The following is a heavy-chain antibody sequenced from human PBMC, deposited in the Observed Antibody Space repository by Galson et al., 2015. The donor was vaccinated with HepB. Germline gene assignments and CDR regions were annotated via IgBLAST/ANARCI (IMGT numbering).Heavy chain of an antibody. CDR3: ARTAIIKTTDLFDY. CDR1: GGSFGLYY. J-gene: IGHJ4*02. D-gene: IGHD4-11*01. V-gene: IGHV4-59*08. CDR2: VYYSGST. Sequence: ETLSLTCTVSGGSFGLYYWNWIRQPPRKGLEWIGYVYYSGSTNYNPSLKSRVTISVDTSKNQFSLNLTSVTAADTAVYYCARTAIIKTTDLFDYWGQGTLVTVSS.